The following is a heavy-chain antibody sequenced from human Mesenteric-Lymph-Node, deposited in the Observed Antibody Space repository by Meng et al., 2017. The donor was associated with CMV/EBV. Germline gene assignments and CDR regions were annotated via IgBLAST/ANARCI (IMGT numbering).Heavy chain of an antibody. J-gene: IGHJ4*02. D-gene: IGHD3-10*01. CDR1: GYSFTTYD. V-gene: IGHV1-18*01. CDR3: ARVNSLYSWFGELSNFDY. Sequence: ASVKVSCKTSGYSFTTYDISWVRQAPGQGLEWMGWISPYSGNTGYAQKFQGRVTMTTDTSTSIGYLELTSLRSDDTAVYYCARVNSLYSWFGELSNFDYWGQGTLVTVSS. CDR2: ISPYSGNT.